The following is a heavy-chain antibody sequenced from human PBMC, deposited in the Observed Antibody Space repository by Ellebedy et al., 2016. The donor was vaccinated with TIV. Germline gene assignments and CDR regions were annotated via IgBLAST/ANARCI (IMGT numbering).Heavy chain of an antibody. D-gene: IGHD6-6*01. CDR3: ARGSSSSHRPYYYYYYMDV. J-gene: IGHJ6*03. CDR1: GYTFTGYY. V-gene: IGHV1-2*02. Sequence: ASVKVSXXASGYTFTGYYMHWVRQAPGQGLEWMGWINPNSGGTNYAQKFQGRVTMTRDTSISTAYMELSRLRSDDTAVYYCARGSSSSHRPYYYYYYMDVWGKGTTVTVSS. CDR2: INPNSGGT.